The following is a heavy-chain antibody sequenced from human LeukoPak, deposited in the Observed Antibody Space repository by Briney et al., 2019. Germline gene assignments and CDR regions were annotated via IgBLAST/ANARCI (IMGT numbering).Heavy chain of an antibody. V-gene: IGHV3-23*01. CDR1: GFTFSNYA. CDR3: AKGASYNWNYYYYYMDV. D-gene: IGHD1-20*01. CDR2: ISGSGGNT. Sequence: PGGSLRLSCAASGFTFSNYAMSWVRQAPGKGLEWVSAISGSGGNTYYADSVKGRFTISRDNSKNTLYLQMNSLRAEDTAIYYCAKGASYNWNYYYYYMDVWGKGTTVTVSS. J-gene: IGHJ6*03.